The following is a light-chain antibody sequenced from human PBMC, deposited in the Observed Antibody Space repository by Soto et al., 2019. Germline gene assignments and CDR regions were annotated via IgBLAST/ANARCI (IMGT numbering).Light chain of an antibody. CDR3: QQYNKWPIT. CDR2: GAS. CDR1: QSFSNN. J-gene: IGKJ5*01. V-gene: IGKV3D-15*01. Sequence: ILMTQSPSTLSVSPGERATLSCRASQSFSNNLAWYQQKPGQAPRLLIYGASTRATGIPARFSGSGSGTDFTLTISSLQSEDFAVYSCQQYNKWPITFGQGTRLEIK.